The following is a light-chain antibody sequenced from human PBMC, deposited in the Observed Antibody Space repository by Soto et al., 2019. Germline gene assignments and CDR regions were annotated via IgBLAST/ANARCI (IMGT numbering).Light chain of an antibody. V-gene: IGLV2-8*01. CDR3: KSYVGSNTYV. Sequence: QSALTQPPSASGSPGQSVTISCTGTKNDIGVYDFVSWYQHHPGKAPRLIIYEVVQRPSGVPDRFSGSKSGNTASLTVSGFQAADEADYFCKSYVGSNTYVFGSGTKLTVL. J-gene: IGLJ1*01. CDR1: KNDIGVYDF. CDR2: EVV.